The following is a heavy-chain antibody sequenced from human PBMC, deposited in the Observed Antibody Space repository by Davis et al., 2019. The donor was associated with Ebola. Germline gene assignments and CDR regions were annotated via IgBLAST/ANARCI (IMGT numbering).Heavy chain of an antibody. CDR1: GGSISSGGYY. V-gene: IGHV4-61*08. CDR2: IYYSGST. Sequence: MPSETLSLTCTVSGGSISSGGYYWSWIRQHPGKGLEWIGYIYYSGSTNYNPSLKSRVTISVDKSKNQFSLKLSSVTAADTAVYYCARDLTTTANPYYYYGMDVWGQGTTVTVSS. J-gene: IGHJ6*02. CDR3: ARDLTTTANPYYYYGMDV. D-gene: IGHD4-11*01.